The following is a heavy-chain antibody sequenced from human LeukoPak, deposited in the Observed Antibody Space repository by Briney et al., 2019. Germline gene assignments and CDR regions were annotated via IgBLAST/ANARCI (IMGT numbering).Heavy chain of an antibody. CDR3: ARDREWELADY. V-gene: IGHV3-21*01. D-gene: IGHD1-26*01. CDR2: ISSSSSYI. J-gene: IGHJ4*02. CDR1: GFTFSSYW. Sequence: GGSLRLSCAASGFTFSSYWMSWVRQAPGKGLEWVSSISSSSSYIYYADSVKGRFTISRDNAKNSLYLQMNSLRAEDTAVYYCARDREWELADYWGQGTLVTVSS.